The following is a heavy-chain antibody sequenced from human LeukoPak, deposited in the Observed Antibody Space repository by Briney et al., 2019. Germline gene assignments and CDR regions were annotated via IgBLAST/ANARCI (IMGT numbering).Heavy chain of an antibody. V-gene: IGHV4-34*01. CDR1: VGSFSGYY. CDR2: INHSGST. Sequence: KPSETLSLTCAVYVGSFSGYYWSWIRQPPGKGLEWIGEINHSGSTNYNPSLESRVTISEDMSKNQFSLKLSSVTAADTAFYYCARGEGSGSYMSYFDYWGQGALVTVSS. CDR3: ARGEGSGSYMSYFDY. J-gene: IGHJ4*02. D-gene: IGHD3-10*01.